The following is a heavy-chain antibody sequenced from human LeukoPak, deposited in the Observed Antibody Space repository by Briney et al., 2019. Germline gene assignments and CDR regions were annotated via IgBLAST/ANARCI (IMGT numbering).Heavy chain of an antibody. J-gene: IGHJ4*02. V-gene: IGHV3-74*01. D-gene: IGHD6-19*01. CDR3: ARGVGYSSGWYFDY. CDR1: GFTFSSYW. Sequence: GGSLRLSCAASGFTFSSYWMSWVRQAPGKGLVWVSRINSDGSSTSYADSVKGRFTISRDNAKNTLYLQMNSLRAEDTAVYYCARGVGYSSGWYFDYWGQGTLVTVSS. CDR2: INSDGSST.